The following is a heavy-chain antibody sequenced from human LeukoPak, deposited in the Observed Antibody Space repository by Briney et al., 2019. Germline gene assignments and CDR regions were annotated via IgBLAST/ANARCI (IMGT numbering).Heavy chain of an antibody. CDR1: GGTFSSYA. V-gene: IGHV1-69*13. CDR2: IIPIFGTA. D-gene: IGHD6-19*01. CDR3: ARDKRPKVKSSGWYALKRYGMDV. J-gene: IGHJ6*02. Sequence: GASVKVSCKASGGTFSSYAISWVRQAPGQGLEWMGGIIPIFGTANYAQKFQGRVTITADESTSTAYMELSSLRSEDTAVYYCARDKRPKVKSSGWYALKRYGMDVRGQGTTVTVSS.